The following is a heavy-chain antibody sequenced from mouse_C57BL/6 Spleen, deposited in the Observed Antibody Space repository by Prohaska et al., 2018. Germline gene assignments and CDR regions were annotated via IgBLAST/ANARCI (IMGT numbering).Heavy chain of an antibody. J-gene: IGHJ1*03. CDR3: ARRDWAWYFDV. D-gene: IGHD4-1*01. Sequence: QSHGKSLEWIGYINPNNGGTSYNQKFKGKATLTVNKSSSTAYMELRSLTSEDSAVYYCARRDWAWYFDVWGTGTTVTVSS. CDR2: INPNNGGT. V-gene: IGHV1-22*01.